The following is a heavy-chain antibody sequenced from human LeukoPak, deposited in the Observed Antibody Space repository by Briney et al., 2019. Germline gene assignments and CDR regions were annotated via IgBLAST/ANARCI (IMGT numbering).Heavy chain of an antibody. J-gene: IGHJ1*01. CDR1: GDIVSSNSAT. CDR2: TYYRSKWYK. CDR3: ARGPSYFQP. Sequence: SQTLSLTCAISGDIVSSNSATWNWIRQSPSRGLEWLGRTYYRSKWYKYYAVSVKGRITINPDTSKDQFSLQLNSVTPEDTAVYYCARGPSYFQPWGQGTLVTVSS. V-gene: IGHV6-1*01.